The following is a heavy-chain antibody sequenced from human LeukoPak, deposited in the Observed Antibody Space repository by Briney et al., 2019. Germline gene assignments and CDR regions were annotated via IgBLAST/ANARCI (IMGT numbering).Heavy chain of an antibody. CDR3: ARDGYSSSPDY. CDR2: INPNSGGT. D-gene: IGHD6-6*01. J-gene: IGHJ4*02. V-gene: IGHV1-2*02. Sequence: ASVKVSCKASGSTXTDYYIHWVRQAPGQGREWMGWINPNSGGTNYAQRLQGRVTMTRDTSISTAYMELSRLRSDDTAVYYCARDGYSSSPDYWGQGTLVTVSS. CDR1: GSTXTDYY.